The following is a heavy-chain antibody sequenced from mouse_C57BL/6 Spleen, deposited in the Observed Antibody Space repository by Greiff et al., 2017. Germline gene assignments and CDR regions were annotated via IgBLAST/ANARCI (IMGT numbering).Heavy chain of an antibody. D-gene: IGHD2-4*01. Sequence: EVMLVESEGGLVQPGSSMKLSCTASGFTFSDYYMAWVRQVPEKGLEWVANINYDGSSTYYLDSLKSRFIISRDNAKNILYLQMSSLKSEDTATYYCAREGYYDYDGRGYYAMDYWGQGTSVTVSS. V-gene: IGHV5-16*01. CDR2: INYDGSST. CDR1: GFTFSDYY. J-gene: IGHJ4*01. CDR3: AREGYYDYDGRGYYAMDY.